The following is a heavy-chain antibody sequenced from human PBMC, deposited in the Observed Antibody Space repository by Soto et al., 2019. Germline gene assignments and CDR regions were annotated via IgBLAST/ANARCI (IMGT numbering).Heavy chain of an antibody. CDR1: GFTPTTTP. CDR3: VTSFRYFDN. D-gene: IGHD3-9*01. CDR2: ISGTASRT. V-gene: IGHV3-23*01. Sequence: DLPGGSPRLSCAGSGFTPTTTPLSWVRQPPGKGLEWVTTISGTASRTYYVDSVKGRFFISRDNSKNTVTLQMNNLTLDDTAVCYYVTSFRYFDNWGQGTRVTVSS. J-gene: IGHJ4*02.